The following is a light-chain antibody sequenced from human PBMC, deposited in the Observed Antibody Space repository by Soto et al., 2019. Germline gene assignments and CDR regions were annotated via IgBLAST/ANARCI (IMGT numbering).Light chain of an antibody. V-gene: IGKV1-5*01. CDR2: DAS. Sequence: DVHVTQSPSTLSASVGDRVTITCRTSQNINAWLAWYQQRPGQAPKLLIYDASTVQSGVPSRFSGSGSGTEFTLTISSLQPDDSATYYCQHYSLYSPWTFGQGTKVDIK. J-gene: IGKJ1*01. CDR3: QHYSLYSPWT. CDR1: QNINAW.